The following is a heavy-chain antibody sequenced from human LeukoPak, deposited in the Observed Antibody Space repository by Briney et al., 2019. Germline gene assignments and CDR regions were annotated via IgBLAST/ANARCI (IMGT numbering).Heavy chain of an antibody. D-gene: IGHD6-13*01. V-gene: IGHV1-8*01. CDR1: GYTFTSYD. J-gene: IGHJ4*02. Sequence: ASVKVSCKASGYTFTSYDINWVRQATGQGLEWMGWMNPNSGNTGYAQKFQGRVTMTRNTSISTAYMELSRLRSDDTAVYYCARVPPKFSGIAADYWGQGTLVTVSS. CDR2: MNPNSGNT. CDR3: ARVPPKFSGIAADY.